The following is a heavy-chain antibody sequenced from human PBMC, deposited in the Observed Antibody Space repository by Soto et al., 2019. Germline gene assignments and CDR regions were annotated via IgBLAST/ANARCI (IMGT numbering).Heavy chain of an antibody. V-gene: IGHV3-23*01. Sequence: GSLRLSCAASGFTFSSYWMHCVRQAPGKGLEWVSAILNGGGTTYYADSVKGRFTISRDDSRNTLFLQVNSLRAEDTAIYYCAKVTRNGYSSFDSWGQGTLVTVSS. J-gene: IGHJ4*02. D-gene: IGHD3-22*01. CDR1: GFTFSSYW. CDR3: AKVTRNGYSSFDS. CDR2: ILNGGGTT.